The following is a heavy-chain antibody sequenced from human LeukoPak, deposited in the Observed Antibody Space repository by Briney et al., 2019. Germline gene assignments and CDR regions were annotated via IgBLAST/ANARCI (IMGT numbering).Heavy chain of an antibody. J-gene: IGHJ3*02. CDR1: GGSISSYY. D-gene: IGHD3-10*01. V-gene: IGHV4-59*01. CDR2: IYYSGST. CDR3: ARAKDYYGSGSYAFDI. Sequence: SETLSLTCTVSGGSISSYYWSWIRQPPGKGLEWIGYIYYSGSTNYNPSLKSRVTISVDTSKNQSSLKLSSVTAADTAVYYCARAKDYYGSGSYAFDIWGQGTMVTVSS.